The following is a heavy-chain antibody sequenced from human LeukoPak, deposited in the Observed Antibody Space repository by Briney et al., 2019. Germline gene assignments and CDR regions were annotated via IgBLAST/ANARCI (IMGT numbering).Heavy chain of an antibody. V-gene: IGHV1-18*01. CDR2: ISAHNGNT. Sequence: ASVKVSCKASGYTFTNYGITWVRQAPGQGLEWMGWISAHNGNTNYAQKLQDRVTLTTDTSTSTAYMDLSSLRSDDTAVYYCARGPTRDYGDYWGQGTLVTVSP. CDR1: GYTFTNYG. D-gene: IGHD5-24*01. J-gene: IGHJ4*02. CDR3: ARGPTRDYGDY.